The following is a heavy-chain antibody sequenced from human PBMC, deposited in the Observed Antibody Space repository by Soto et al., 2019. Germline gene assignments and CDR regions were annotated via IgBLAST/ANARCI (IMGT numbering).Heavy chain of an antibody. J-gene: IGHJ6*02. CDR3: ARDQGNIVATTINYDYYGMDV. CDR2: INPNSGGT. V-gene: IGHV1-2*04. CDR1: GYSFTEYH. Sequence: ASVKVYCKASGYSFTEYHMHWVRQAPGQGLAWMGCINPNSGGTNYAQKFQGWVTMTRDTSISTAYMEMSRLRSDDTAVYYCARDQGNIVATTINYDYYGMDVWGQGTTVTVSS. D-gene: IGHD5-12*01.